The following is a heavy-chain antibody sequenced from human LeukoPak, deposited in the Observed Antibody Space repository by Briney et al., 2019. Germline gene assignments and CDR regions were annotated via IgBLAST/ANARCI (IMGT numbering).Heavy chain of an antibody. D-gene: IGHD3-10*01. J-gene: IGHJ4*02. CDR2: ISGSGGST. CDR1: GFTFSSYA. Sequence: GGSLRLSCAASGFTFSSYAMSRVRQAPGKGLEWVSAISGSGGSTYYADSVKGRFTISRDNSKNTLYLQMNSLRAEDTAVYYCAKEVTMVRGVILDYWGQGTLVTVCS. CDR3: AKEVTMVRGVILDY. V-gene: IGHV3-23*01.